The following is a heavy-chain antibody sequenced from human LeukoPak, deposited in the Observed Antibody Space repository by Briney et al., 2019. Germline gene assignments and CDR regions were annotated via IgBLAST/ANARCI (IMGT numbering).Heavy chain of an antibody. CDR1: GFTFSGSA. CDR3: TREGIAAAGLY. J-gene: IGHJ4*02. V-gene: IGHV3-73*01. CDR2: IRSKANSYAT. D-gene: IGHD6-13*01. Sequence: GGSLRLSCAASGFTFSGSAMHWVRQASGKGLEWVGRIRSKANSYATAYAASVKGRFTISRDDSKNTAYLQMNSLKTEDTAVYYRTREGIAAAGLYWGQGTLVTVSS.